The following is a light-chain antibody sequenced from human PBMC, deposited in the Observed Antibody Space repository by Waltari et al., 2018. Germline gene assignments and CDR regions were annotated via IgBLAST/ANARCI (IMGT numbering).Light chain of an antibody. CDR2: GAS. CDR3: QNHERLPAT. CDR1: QNIGIY. V-gene: IGKV3-20*01. J-gene: IGKJ1*01. Sequence: EVVLTQSPGPLSLSPGETATLSCRARQNIGIYLVWYQQKSGQAPRLLIYGASTRATGIPDRVSGSGTGTDFSLTISRLEAEDFAVYYCQNHERLPATFGQGTKVESK.